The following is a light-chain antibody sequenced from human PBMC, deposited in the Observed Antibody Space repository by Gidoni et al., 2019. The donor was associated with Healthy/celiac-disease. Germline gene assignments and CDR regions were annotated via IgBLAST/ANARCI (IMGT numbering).Light chain of an antibody. Sequence: QSALTQPASVSGSPGQSIPISCTGTRSDVGGYNYVSWYQQHPGKAPKLMIYDVSNRPSGVSNRFSGSKSGTTASLTISGLQAEDEADYYCSSYTSSSTFYVFGTGTKVTVL. CDR1: RSDVGGYNY. V-gene: IGLV2-14*01. J-gene: IGLJ1*01. CDR2: DVS. CDR3: SSYTSSSTFYV.